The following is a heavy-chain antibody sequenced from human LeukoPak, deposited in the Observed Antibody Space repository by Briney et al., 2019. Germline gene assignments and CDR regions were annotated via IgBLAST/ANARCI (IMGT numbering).Heavy chain of an antibody. CDR1: GYTFTGYY. CDR3: ARDYGGNAVNAFDI. V-gene: IGHV1-2*02. Sequence: ASVKVSCKASGYTFTGYYMHWVRQAPGQGLEWMGWINPNSGGTNYAQKFQGRVTMTRDTSISTAYMELSRLRSDDTAVYYCARDYGGNAVNAFDIWGQGTMVTVSS. CDR2: INPNSGGT. J-gene: IGHJ3*02. D-gene: IGHD4-23*01.